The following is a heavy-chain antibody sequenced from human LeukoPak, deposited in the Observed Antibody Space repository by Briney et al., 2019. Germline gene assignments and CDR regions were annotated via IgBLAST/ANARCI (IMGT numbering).Heavy chain of an antibody. D-gene: IGHD1-26*01. V-gene: IGHV3-7*01. Sequence: PGGSLRLSCVASGFTFGSYWMSWVRQAPGKGLEWVANIKEDGNEKYYMDSVKGRFTISRDNAKNPLYLQMSSLGAEDTAVYYCARDKRVGPTLFDYWGQGTVVTVSS. CDR3: ARDKRVGPTLFDY. CDR2: IKEDGNEK. CDR1: GFTFGSYW. J-gene: IGHJ4*02.